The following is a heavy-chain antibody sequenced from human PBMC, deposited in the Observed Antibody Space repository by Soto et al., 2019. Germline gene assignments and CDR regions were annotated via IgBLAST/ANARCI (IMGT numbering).Heavy chain of an antibody. D-gene: IGHD7-27*01. CDR2: ISAYNGNT. V-gene: IGHV1-18*01. J-gene: IGHJ3*02. CDR3: AGPSPLGIEDAFDI. CDR1: GYTFTSYG. Sequence: ASVKVSCKASGYTFTSYGISWVRQAPGQGLEWMGWISAYNGNTNYAQKLQGRVTMTTDTSTSTAYMELRSLRSDDTAVYYCAGPSPLGIEDAFDIWGQGTMVTVSS.